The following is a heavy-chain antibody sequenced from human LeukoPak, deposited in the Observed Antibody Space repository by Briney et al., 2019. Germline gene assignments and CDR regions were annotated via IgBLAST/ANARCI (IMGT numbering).Heavy chain of an antibody. CDR3: AREGDYGGNPLGYFDY. Sequence: HPGGSLRLSCAASGFTFSSYGMHWVRQAPGKGLDWVAFIHHDGSNKYYADSVKGRFTISRDNSKNTLYLQMNSLRAEDTAVYYCAREGDYGGNPLGYFDYWGQGTLVTVSS. D-gene: IGHD4-23*01. CDR2: IHHDGSNK. V-gene: IGHV3-30*02. CDR1: GFTFSSYG. J-gene: IGHJ4*02.